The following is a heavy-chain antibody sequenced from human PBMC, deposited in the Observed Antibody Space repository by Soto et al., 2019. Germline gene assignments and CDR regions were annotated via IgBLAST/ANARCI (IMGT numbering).Heavy chain of an antibody. CDR3: AKDAHYYGMDV. CDR1: GFTFSSYG. CDR2: ISYDGSNK. J-gene: IGHJ6*02. Sequence: VGSLRLSCAASGFTFSSYGMHWVRQAPGKGLEWVAVISYDGSNKYYADSVKGRFTISRDNSKNTLYLQMNSLRAEDTAVYYCAKDAHYYGMDVWGQGTTVTVSS. V-gene: IGHV3-30*18.